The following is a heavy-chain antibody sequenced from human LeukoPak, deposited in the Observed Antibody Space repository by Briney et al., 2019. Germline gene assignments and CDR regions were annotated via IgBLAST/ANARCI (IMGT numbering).Heavy chain of an antibody. CDR2: IYYSGST. V-gene: IGHV4-31*03. CDR3: ARGWAPRGEKSFFDQ. CDR1: GGSISSGGYY. J-gene: IGHJ4*02. Sequence: SQTLSLTCTVSGGSISSGGYYWSWIRQHPGKGLEWIGYIYYSGSTYYNPSLKSRVTISVDTSKNQFSLKLSSVTAADPAVYYCARGWAPRGEKSFFDQWGQGTLVTVSS. D-gene: IGHD3-10*01.